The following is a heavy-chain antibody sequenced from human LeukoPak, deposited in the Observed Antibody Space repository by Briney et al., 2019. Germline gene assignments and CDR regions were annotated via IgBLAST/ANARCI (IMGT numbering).Heavy chain of an antibody. J-gene: IGHJ5*02. CDR1: GDSIRSYY. D-gene: IGHD3-3*01. CDR3: ARDWSTGYWFDR. Sequence: SETLSLTCTVSGDSIRSYYWSWIRLSPGNRLEWIGHIYYSGSTNYNPFLRGRVSISRDLSTNQISLKLGSVTAADTAIYHCARDWSTGYWFDRWGPGTLVTVSS. V-gene: IGHV4-59*01. CDR2: IYYSGST.